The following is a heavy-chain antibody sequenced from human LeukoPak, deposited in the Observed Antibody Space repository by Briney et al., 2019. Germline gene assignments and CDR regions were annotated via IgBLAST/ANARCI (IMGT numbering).Heavy chain of an antibody. CDR3: ARDGYCSGGSCSRGDAFDI. Sequence: ASVKVSLKASGYTFTSYGISWVRQAPGQGLEWMGWISAYNGNTNYAQKLQGRVTMTTDTSTSTAYMELRSLRSDDTAVYYCARDGYCSGGSCSRGDAFDIWGQGTMVTVSS. CDR1: GYTFTSYG. CDR2: ISAYNGNT. V-gene: IGHV1-18*01. D-gene: IGHD2-15*01. J-gene: IGHJ3*02.